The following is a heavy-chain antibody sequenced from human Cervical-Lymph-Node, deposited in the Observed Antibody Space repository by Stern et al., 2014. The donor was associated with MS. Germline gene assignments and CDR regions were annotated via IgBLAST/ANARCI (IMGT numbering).Heavy chain of an antibody. J-gene: IGHJ4*02. V-gene: IGHV3-30-3*01. CDR3: ARGGRGVGLEY. CDR1: GFTFSTYA. D-gene: IGHD3-10*01. Sequence: VELIDSGGGVVQPGRSLSLSCVASGFTFSTYAMHWVRQAPGKGLEWVALVSYDGTQRNSTDSVKARFTISRDNSKNTLYLHMNSLRDEDTAVYFCARGGRGVGLEYWGQGALVTVSS. CDR2: VSYDGTQR.